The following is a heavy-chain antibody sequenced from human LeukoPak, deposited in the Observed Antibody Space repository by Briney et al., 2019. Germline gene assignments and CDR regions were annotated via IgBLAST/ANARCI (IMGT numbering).Heavy chain of an antibody. V-gene: IGHV3-74*01. CDR1: GFTFTNHW. Sequence: GGSLRLSCAASGFTFTNHWMHWVRQAPGKGLVWVSRIRADGGETNHTDSVKGRFTTSRDNAKNTLYLQMNSLGAEDTAVYYCGRDDVLGSGSIDYWGQGVLVTVSS. D-gene: IGHD3-10*01. CDR2: IRADGGET. J-gene: IGHJ4*02. CDR3: GRDDVLGSGSIDY.